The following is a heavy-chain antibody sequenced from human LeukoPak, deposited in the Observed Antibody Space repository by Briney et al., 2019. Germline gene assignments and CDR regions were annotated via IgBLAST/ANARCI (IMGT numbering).Heavy chain of an antibody. CDR1: GGSISSGGYY. CDR2: IYHSGST. Sequence: PSETLSLTCTVSGGSISSGGYYWSWIRQPPGKGLERIGYIYHSGSTYYNPSLKSRVTISVDRSKNQFSLKLSSVTAADTAVYYCARLPIVATTVGLDYWGQGTLVTVSS. V-gene: IGHV4-30-2*01. D-gene: IGHD5-12*01. CDR3: ARLPIVATTVGLDY. J-gene: IGHJ4*02.